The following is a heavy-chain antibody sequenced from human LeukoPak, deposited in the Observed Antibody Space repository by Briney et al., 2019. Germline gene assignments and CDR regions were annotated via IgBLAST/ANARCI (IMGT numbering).Heavy chain of an antibody. CDR1: GGSFSGYY. D-gene: IGHD3-9*01. CDR3: ARGVRSGARYFDWLLSSFDY. V-gene: IGHV4-34*01. Sequence: PSETLSLTCSVSGGSFSGYYWSWIRQPPGKGLDRIGEINHSGSTNDNPSLKSRVTISVDTSKNQFSLKLSSVTAADTAVYYCARGVRSGARYFDWLLSSFDYWGQGTLVNVSS. J-gene: IGHJ4*02. CDR2: INHSGST.